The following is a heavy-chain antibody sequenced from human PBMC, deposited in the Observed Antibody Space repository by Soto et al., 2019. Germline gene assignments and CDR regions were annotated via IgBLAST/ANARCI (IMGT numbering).Heavy chain of an antibody. CDR3: ASNSI. J-gene: IGHJ4*02. CDR1: GFTFSSYS. D-gene: IGHD1-1*01. Sequence: GGSLRLSCAASGFTFSSYSMNWVRRAPGKGLEWVSSISTTSSFIYSADSVKGRFTISRDNAKNSLYLQMNSLRAEDTAVYYCASNSIWGQGTLVTVSS. V-gene: IGHV3-21*01. CDR2: ISTTSSFI.